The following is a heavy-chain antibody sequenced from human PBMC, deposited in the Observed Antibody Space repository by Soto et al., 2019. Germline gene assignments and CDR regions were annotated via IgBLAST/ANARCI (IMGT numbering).Heavy chain of an antibody. CDR2: IYSGGST. V-gene: IGHV3-66*01. CDR3: ARSGSWYSFFDY. CDR1: GFTVSSNY. D-gene: IGHD2-15*01. Sequence: EVQLVESGGGLVQPGGSLRLSCAASGFTVSSNYMSWVRQAPGKGLEWVSVIYSGGSTYYADSVKGRFTISRDNSKNTLYLQMNSLRAADTAVYYCARSGSWYSFFDYWGQGTLVTVSS. J-gene: IGHJ4*02.